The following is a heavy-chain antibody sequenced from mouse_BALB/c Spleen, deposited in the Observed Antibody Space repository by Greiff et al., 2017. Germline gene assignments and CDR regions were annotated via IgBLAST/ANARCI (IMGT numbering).Heavy chain of an antibody. CDR2: ISNGGGST. CDR3: ARDGKGDAMDY. Sequence: EVKLMESGGGLVQPGGSLKLSCAASGFTFSSYTMSWVRQTPEKRLEWVAYISNGGGSTYYPDTVKGRFTISRDNAKNTLYLQMSSLKSEDTAMYYCARDGKGDAMDYWGQGTSVTVSS. J-gene: IGHJ4*01. V-gene: IGHV5-12-2*01. CDR1: GFTFSSYT. D-gene: IGHD2-1*01.